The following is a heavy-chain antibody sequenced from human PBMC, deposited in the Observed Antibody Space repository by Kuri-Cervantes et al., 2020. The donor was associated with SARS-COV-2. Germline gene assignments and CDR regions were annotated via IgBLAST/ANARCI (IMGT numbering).Heavy chain of an antibody. CDR1: GFTFSDYY. Sequence: GGSLRLSCAASGFTFSDYYMSWIRRAPGKGLEWVSYISSSGGIYMQYADSVKGRFTISRDNAKKSLYLEMNSLRAEDTAVYYCARGTNLYYGSGSYPAPYYYYGMDVWGQGTTVTVSS. D-gene: IGHD3-10*01. CDR3: ARGTNLYYGSGSYPAPYYYYGMDV. CDR2: ISSSGGIYM. V-gene: IGHV3-11*01. J-gene: IGHJ6*02.